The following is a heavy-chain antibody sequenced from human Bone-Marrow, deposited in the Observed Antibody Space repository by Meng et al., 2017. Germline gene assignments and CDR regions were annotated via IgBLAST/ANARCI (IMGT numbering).Heavy chain of an antibody. D-gene: IGHD5-18*01. CDR1: GGTFSDYY. CDR3: ARQGDTAMATFDY. J-gene: IGHJ4*02. V-gene: IGHV4-34*01. CDR2: INHSGGT. Sequence: QEQLQQWGAGRLKPSETLSSTCAVYGGTFSDYYWSWIRQPPGKGLEWIGEINHSGGTKYTPSLESRVTISIDTSKNQFSPKLSSVTAADTAIYYCARQGDTAMATFDYWGQGTLVTVSS.